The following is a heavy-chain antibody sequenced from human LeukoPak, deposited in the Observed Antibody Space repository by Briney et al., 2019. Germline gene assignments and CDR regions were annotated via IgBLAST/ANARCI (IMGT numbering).Heavy chain of an antibody. Sequence: SGTLSLTCTVSGGSISSGGYYWSWIRQHPGKGLEWIGYIYYSGSTYYNPSLKSRVTISVDTSKNQFSLKLSSVTAADTAVYYCARERRGDGYDQYYYYMDVWGKGTTVTVSS. J-gene: IGHJ6*03. D-gene: IGHD5-24*01. CDR3: ARERRGDGYDQYYYYMDV. CDR1: GGSISSGGYY. CDR2: IYYSGST. V-gene: IGHV4-31*03.